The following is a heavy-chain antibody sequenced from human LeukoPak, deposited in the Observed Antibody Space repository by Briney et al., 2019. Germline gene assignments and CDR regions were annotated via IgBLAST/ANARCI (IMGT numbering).Heavy chain of an antibody. CDR2: IYTSGGT. CDR3: ARARGGSGSYGHFDY. CDR1: GASISSYY. D-gene: IGHD1-26*01. J-gene: IGHJ4*02. V-gene: IGHV4-4*07. Sequence: SETLSLTCTVSGASISSYYWTWVRQPAGEGLEWIGRIYTSGGTNYNPSLKSRVTMSVDTSKNQFSLKLSSVTAAGTAVYYCARARGGSGSYGHFDYWGQGTLVTVSS.